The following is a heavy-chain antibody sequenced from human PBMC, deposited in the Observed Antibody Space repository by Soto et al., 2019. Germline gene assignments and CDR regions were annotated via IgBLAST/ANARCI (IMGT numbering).Heavy chain of an antibody. D-gene: IGHD3-22*01. CDR3: ARDFDSLNDY. Sequence: GGSLRLSCAASGLIFSTYSMNWVRQAPGKGLEWLSYISPSSSTIYYADSVKGRFTISRDNAKNSLFLHVTSLGDEDTAVYYCARDFDSLNDYWGQGTLVTVSS. CDR1: GLIFSTYS. J-gene: IGHJ4*02. CDR2: ISPSSSTI. V-gene: IGHV3-48*02.